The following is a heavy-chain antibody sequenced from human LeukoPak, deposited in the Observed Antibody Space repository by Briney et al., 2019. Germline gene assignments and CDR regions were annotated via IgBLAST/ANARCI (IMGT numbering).Heavy chain of an antibody. CDR3: ARDLDGWYPASGTA. CDR2: ISNGDRTI. J-gene: IGHJ4*02. D-gene: IGHD5-12*01. Sequence: PGGSLRLSCAASGFTFSGFTMNWVRQTPGKGLEWVSYISNGDRTIYYADSVKGRFTISRDDARNSLYLQMNSLRVEDTAVYYCARDLDGWYPASGTAWGQGTLVTVSS. CDR1: GFTFSGFT. V-gene: IGHV3-48*01.